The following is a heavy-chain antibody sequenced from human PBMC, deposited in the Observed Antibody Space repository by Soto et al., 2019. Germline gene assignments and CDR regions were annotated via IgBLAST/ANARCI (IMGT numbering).Heavy chain of an antibody. CDR2: IKSDGSDT. D-gene: IGHD4-17*01. V-gene: IGHV3-74*01. CDR3: VRVAYGDLGG. CDR1: GFTFSSYW. Sequence: EVQLVESGGGLVQPGGSLRLSCAASGFTFSSYWMHWVRQAPGKGLVWVSRIKSDGSDTSYADSVKGRFTISRDNAKNALYVQMSSLRAEDTVVYYCVRVAYGDLGGWGQGTLVTVSS. J-gene: IGHJ4*02.